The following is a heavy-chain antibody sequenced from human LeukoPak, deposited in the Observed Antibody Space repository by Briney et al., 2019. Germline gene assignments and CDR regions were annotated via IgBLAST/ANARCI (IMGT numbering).Heavy chain of an antibody. D-gene: IGHD6-6*01. CDR3: ARTRGSSSSYYYYGMDV. CDR1: GFTFSSYT. J-gene: IGHJ6*02. Sequence: PGGSLRLSCAASGFTFSSYTMSWVRQAPGKGLEWVSIIYSGGSTYYADSVMGRFTISRDISKNTLYLQMNSLRAEDTAVYYCARTRGSSSSYYYYGMDVWGQGTTVTVSS. CDR2: IYSGGST. V-gene: IGHV3-53*01.